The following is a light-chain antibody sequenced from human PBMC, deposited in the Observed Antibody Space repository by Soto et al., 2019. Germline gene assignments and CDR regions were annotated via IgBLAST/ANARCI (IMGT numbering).Light chain of an antibody. CDR3: QQYNNWPAIT. CDR1: QSVNSD. Sequence: EIVMTQSPATLSVSPGERATLSCRASQSVNSDLAWYQQKPGQAPRLLIYAASTRATGIPPRFSGSGSGTEFTLTISSLQSEDFAVYHCQQYNNWPAITFGQGTRLEIK. V-gene: IGKV3-15*01. CDR2: AAS. J-gene: IGKJ5*01.